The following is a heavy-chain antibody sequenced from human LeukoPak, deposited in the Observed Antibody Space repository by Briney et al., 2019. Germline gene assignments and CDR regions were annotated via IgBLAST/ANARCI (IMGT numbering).Heavy chain of an antibody. CDR2: MNPNSGNT. D-gene: IGHD3-9*01. CDR1: GYTFTSYD. J-gene: IGHJ6*02. CDR3: ARILRYFDWLLGDYYGMDV. Sequence: APVKVSCKASGYTFTSYDINWVRQATGQGLEWMGWMNPNSGNTGYAQKFQGRVTMTRNTSISTAYMELSSLRSEDTAVYYCARILRYFDWLLGDYYGMDVWGQGTTVTVSS. V-gene: IGHV1-8*01.